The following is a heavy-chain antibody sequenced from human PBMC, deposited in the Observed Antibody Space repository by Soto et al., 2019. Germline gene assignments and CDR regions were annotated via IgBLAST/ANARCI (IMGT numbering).Heavy chain of an antibody. Sequence: EVQLLESGGGLVQPGGSLRLSCAASGFTFSSYAMNWVRQAPGKGLEWVSVISGSGSSTYYADSVKGRFTISRDNSKNSLYLQMNSLIAEDKAVYYCASRSSGWYFDYWGQGTLVTVSS. CDR2: ISGSGSST. D-gene: IGHD6-19*01. CDR1: GFTFSSYA. V-gene: IGHV3-23*01. CDR3: ASRSSGWYFDY. J-gene: IGHJ4*02.